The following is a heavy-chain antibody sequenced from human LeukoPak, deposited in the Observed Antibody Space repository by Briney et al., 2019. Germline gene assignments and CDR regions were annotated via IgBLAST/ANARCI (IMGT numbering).Heavy chain of an antibody. CDR1: GFSFSTFW. Sequence: GGSLRLSCTASGFSFSTFWMNWVRQAPGKGLEWVANIKHDGSVKYYADSVKGRFTISRDNSKNTLYLQMNSLRAEDTAVYYCAKDMRYYASGSYYCDYWGQGTLVTVSS. CDR2: IKHDGSVK. V-gene: IGHV3-7*01. CDR3: AKDMRYYASGSYYCDY. D-gene: IGHD3-10*01. J-gene: IGHJ4*01.